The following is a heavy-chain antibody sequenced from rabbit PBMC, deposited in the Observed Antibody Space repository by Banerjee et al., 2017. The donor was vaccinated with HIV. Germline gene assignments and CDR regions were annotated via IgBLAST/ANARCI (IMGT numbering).Heavy chain of an antibody. CDR3: ARDPSYDEYGDSLYYFDL. CDR2: IYTTSGST. Sequence: QQQLEESGGGLVKPGGTLTLTCKASGIDFSSYYRMCWVRQAPGRGLELIACIYTTSGSTWYASWAKGRFTITRSTSLNTVTLQMTSLTAADTATYFCARDPSYDEYGDSLYYFDLWGQGTLVTVS. CDR1: GIDFSSYYR. V-gene: IGHV1S43*01. D-gene: IGHD2-1*01. J-gene: IGHJ4*01.